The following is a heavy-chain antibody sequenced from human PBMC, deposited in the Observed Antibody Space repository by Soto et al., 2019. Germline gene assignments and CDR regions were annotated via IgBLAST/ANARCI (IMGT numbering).Heavy chain of an antibody. J-gene: IGHJ4*02. CDR3: ATEGRGLGY. CDR2: IKQDGSEK. CDR1: GFSFSSYW. Sequence: GGSLRLSCTASGFSFSSYWMSWVRQAPGKGLEWVANIKQDGSEKNYVDSVKGRFTISRDNAQNSLYLQMNSLRVEDTAVYYCATEGRGLGYWGQGTLVTVSS. V-gene: IGHV3-7*01. D-gene: IGHD1-26*01.